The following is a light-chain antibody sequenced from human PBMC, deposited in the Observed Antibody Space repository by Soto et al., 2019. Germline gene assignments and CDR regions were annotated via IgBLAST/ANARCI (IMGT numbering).Light chain of an antibody. J-gene: IGLJ7*01. Sequence: QAVVTQPPSVSGAPGQRVTISCTGSSSNIGAGYDVHWYPQLPGTPPKLLIYGNSNRPSGVPDRFSGSKSGTSASLAITGLQAEDEADYYCQSSDSSLSGAVFGGGTQLTVL. V-gene: IGLV1-40*01. CDR2: GNS. CDR1: SSNIGAGYD. CDR3: QSSDSSLSGAV.